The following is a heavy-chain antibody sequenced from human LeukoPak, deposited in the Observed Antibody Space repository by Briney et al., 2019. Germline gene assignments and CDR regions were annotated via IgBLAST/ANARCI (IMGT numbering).Heavy chain of an antibody. D-gene: IGHD6-6*01. J-gene: IGHJ6*02. V-gene: IGHV4-39*01. Sequence: KPSETLSLACTVSGGSISSSSYSWGWIRQPPGKGLEWIGSIYYSGSTYYNPSLKSRVTISVDTSKNQFSLKLSSVTAADTAVYYCASRYSSSAYYYYGMDVWGQGTTVTVSS. CDR2: IYYSGST. CDR1: GGSISSSSYS. CDR3: ASRYSSSAYYYYGMDV.